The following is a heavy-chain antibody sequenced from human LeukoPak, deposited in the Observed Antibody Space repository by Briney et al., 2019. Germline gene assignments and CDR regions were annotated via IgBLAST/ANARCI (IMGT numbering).Heavy chain of an antibody. J-gene: IGHJ4*02. CDR3: ARASGYCSSTSCYGN. Sequence: ASVKVSCKASGGTFSSYAISWVRQAPGQGLEWMGGIIPIPGTANYAQKFQGRVTITADESTSTAYMELSSLRSEDTAVYYCARASGYCSSTSCYGNWGQGTLVTVSS. CDR2: IIPIPGTA. V-gene: IGHV1-69*13. CDR1: GGTFSSYA. D-gene: IGHD2-2*01.